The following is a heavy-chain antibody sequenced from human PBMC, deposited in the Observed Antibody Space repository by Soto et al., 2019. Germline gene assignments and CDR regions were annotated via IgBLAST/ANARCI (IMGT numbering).Heavy chain of an antibody. CDR1: GFTFSSYS. CDR2: ISSSSSYI. J-gene: IGHJ5*02. Sequence: PGGSLRLSCAASGFTFSSYSMNWVRQVPGKGLECVASISSSSSYIYYADSVKGRFTISRDNAKNSLYLQMNSLRAEDTAVYYCAREPGIAAPFVPWGQGTLVTVSS. V-gene: IGHV3-21*01. D-gene: IGHD6-13*01. CDR3: AREPGIAAPFVP.